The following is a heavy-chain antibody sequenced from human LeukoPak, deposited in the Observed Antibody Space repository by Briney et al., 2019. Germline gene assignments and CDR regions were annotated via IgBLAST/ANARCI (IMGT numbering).Heavy chain of an antibody. D-gene: IGHD2/OR15-2a*01. CDR3: ATSRTFYDANWFDP. CDR1: GGSVSSGSYY. V-gene: IGHV4-31*03. J-gene: IGHJ5*02. Sequence: SETLSLTCTVSGGSVSSGSYYWSWIRQPPGKGLEWIGYIYYSGSTYYNPSLKSRVTISVDTSKNQFSLKLSSVTAADTAVYYCATSRTFYDANWFDPWGQGTLVTVSS. CDR2: IYYSGST.